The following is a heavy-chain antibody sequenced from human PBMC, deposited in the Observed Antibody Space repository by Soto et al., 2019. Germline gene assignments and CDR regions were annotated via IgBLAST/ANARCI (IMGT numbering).Heavy chain of an antibody. D-gene: IGHD4-17*01. CDR1: GGSVTSDEDY. J-gene: IGHJ4*02. V-gene: IGHV4-30-4*01. CDR2: ISNSGST. Sequence: KSSETLSLTCTVSGGSVTSDEDYWSWIRQSPGKGLEWIGYISNSGSTGYNPSLKTRLSMSVDRSKNQFTLRLTSVTAADTAVYFCATESGSTYGYFDYWGQRTQVTVSS. CDR3: ATESGSTYGYFDY.